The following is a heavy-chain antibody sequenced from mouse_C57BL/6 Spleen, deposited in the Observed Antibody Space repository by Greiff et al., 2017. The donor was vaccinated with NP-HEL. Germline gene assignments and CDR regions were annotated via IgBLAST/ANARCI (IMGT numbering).Heavy chain of an antibody. Sequence: QVQLQQPGAELVKPGASVKMSCKASGYTFTSYWITWVKQRPGQGLEWIGDIYRGSGSTNYNEKFKSKATLTVDTSSSTAYMQLSSLTSEDSAVYYSARSGGYYGSSLAYWGQGTLVTVSA. CDR2: IYRGSGST. CDR3: ARSGGYYGSSLAY. V-gene: IGHV1-55*01. CDR1: GYTFTSYW. D-gene: IGHD1-1*01. J-gene: IGHJ3*01.